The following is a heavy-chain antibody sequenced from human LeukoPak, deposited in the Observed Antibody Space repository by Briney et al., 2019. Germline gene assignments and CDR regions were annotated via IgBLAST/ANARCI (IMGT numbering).Heavy chain of an antibody. CDR3: ARDPDYDYVWGSYRRNYFDY. CDR1: GFTVSSNY. J-gene: IGHJ4*02. Sequence: PGGSLRLSCAASGFTVSSNYMSWVRQAPGKGLEWVAVISYDGSNKYYADSVKGRFTISRDNSKNTLYLQMNSLRAEDTAVYYCARDPDYDYVWGSYRRNYFDYWGQGTLVTVSS. D-gene: IGHD3-16*02. CDR2: ISYDGSNK. V-gene: IGHV3-30*03.